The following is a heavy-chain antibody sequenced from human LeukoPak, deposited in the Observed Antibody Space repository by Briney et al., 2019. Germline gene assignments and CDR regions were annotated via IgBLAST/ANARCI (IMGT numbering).Heavy chain of an antibody. CDR2: INHSGST. Sequence: SETLSLTCAVYGGSFSGYYWSWIRQPPGKGLEWIGEINHSGSTNYNPSLKSRVTISVDTSKNQFSLKLSSVTAADTAVYYCARHPHYFDYWGQGTLVTVSS. CDR3: ARHPHYFDY. V-gene: IGHV4-34*01. CDR1: GGSFSGYY. J-gene: IGHJ4*02.